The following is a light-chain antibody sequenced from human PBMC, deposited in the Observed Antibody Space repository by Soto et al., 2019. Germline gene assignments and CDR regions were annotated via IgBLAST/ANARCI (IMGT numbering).Light chain of an antibody. V-gene: IGLV2-8*01. Sequence: QSALTQPPSASGSPGQSVTISCTGTSSDVGGHNYVSWYQQRPGKAPKLIIYEVTQRPSGVSDRFSGSKSGNTATLTVSGLQAEDEPDYHCSSYAGINTLVFGGGTKVTVL. J-gene: IGLJ2*01. CDR3: SSYAGINTLV. CDR2: EVT. CDR1: SSDVGGHNY.